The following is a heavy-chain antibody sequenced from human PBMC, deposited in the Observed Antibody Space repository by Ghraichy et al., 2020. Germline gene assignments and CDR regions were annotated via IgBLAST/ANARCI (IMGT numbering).Heavy chain of an antibody. J-gene: IGHJ4*02. D-gene: IGHD6-13*01. Sequence: GGSLRLSCAGSGFTFNSYAMNWVRQAPGKGLEWVSIISGRGSTTYYADSVKGRFTISRDNSKNILYLQMNSLRAEDTAVYYCAKETQRTTAGGPIDYWGQGTMVTVS. V-gene: IGHV3-23*01. CDR3: AKETQRTTAGGPIDY. CDR2: ISGRGSTT. CDR1: GFTFNSYA.